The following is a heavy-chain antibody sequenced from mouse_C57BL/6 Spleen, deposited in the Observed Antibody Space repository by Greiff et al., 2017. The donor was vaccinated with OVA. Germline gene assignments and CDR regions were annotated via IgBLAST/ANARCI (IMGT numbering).Heavy chain of an antibody. CDR1: GYTFTSYW. J-gene: IGHJ4*01. D-gene: IGHD3-1*01. Sequence: QVQLQQPGAELVKPGASVKLSCKASGYTFTSYWMQWVKQRPGQGLEWIGEIDPSDSYTNYNQKFKGKATLTVDTSSSTAYMQLSSLTSEDSAVYYCARSGSYAMDDWGQGTSVTVSS. V-gene: IGHV1-50*01. CDR3: ARSGSYAMDD. CDR2: IDPSDSYT.